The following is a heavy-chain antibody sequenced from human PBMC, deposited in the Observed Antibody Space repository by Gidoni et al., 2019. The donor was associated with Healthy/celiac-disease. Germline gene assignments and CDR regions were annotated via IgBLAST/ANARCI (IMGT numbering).Heavy chain of an antibody. D-gene: IGHD3-9*01. CDR1: GGSISRGGYS. CDR2: IYHSGST. Sequence: QLQLQESGSGLVKPAQTLSLTCAGSGGSISRGGYSWSWIRQPPGKGLEWIGYIYHSGSTYYNPSLKSRVTISVDRSKNQFSLKLSSVTAADTAVYYCARAADYDILTGYSRDAFDIWGQGTMVTVSS. V-gene: IGHV4-30-2*01. J-gene: IGHJ3*02. CDR3: ARAADYDILTGYSRDAFDI.